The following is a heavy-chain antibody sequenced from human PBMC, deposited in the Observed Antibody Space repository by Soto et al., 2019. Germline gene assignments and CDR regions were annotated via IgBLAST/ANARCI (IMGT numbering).Heavy chain of an antibody. CDR3: ASPAHRYCSGGSCYPLPFDY. CDR1: GFTFSSYA. CDR2: ISYDGSNK. D-gene: IGHD2-15*01. J-gene: IGHJ4*02. Sequence: QVQLVESGGGVVQPGRSLRLSCAASGFTFSSYAMHWVRQAPGKGLEWVAVISYDGSNKYYADSVKGRFTISRDNSKNTLYRQMNSLRAEDTAVYYCASPAHRYCSGGSCYPLPFDYWGQGTLVTVSS. V-gene: IGHV3-30-3*01.